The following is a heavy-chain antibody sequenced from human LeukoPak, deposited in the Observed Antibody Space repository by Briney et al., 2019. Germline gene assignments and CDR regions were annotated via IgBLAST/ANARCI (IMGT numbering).Heavy chain of an antibody. D-gene: IGHD3-10*01. J-gene: IGHJ5*02. CDR3: ARDASALLWFGELLYVRGRGYNWFDP. CDR1: GGSISSSSYY. CDR2: IYYSGST. Sequence: KSSETLSLTCTVSGGSISSSSYYWGWIRQPPGKGLEWIGSIYYSGSTYYNPSLKSRVTISVDTSKNQFSLKLSSVTAADTAVYYCARDASALLWFGELLYVRGRGYNWFDPWGQGTLVTVSS. V-gene: IGHV4-39*07.